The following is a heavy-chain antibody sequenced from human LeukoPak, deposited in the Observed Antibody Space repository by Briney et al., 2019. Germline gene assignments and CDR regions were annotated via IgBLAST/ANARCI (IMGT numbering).Heavy chain of an antibody. CDR1: GGPITNYY. CDR3: ASPVLGELSRFDY. V-gene: IGHV4-59*12. J-gene: IGHJ4*02. CDR2: IYSSGTT. D-gene: IGHD3-16*02. Sequence: PSETLSLTCTVSGGPITNYYWSWVRQGPGKGLEWIGLIYSSGTTSYNPSLKSRVTISVDTSKNQFSLKLSSVTATDTAVYYCASPVLGELSRFDYWGQGTLVTVSS.